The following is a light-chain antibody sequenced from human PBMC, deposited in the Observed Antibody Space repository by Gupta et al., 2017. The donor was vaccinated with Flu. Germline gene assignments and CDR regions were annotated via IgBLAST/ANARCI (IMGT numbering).Light chain of an antibody. CDR1: QYIQNY. J-gene: IGKJ2*02. Sequence: DIHITQSPSSLSASVGDRVTITCRASQYIQNYLNWYKQSPGKPPKLLIAAASSLESGVPPRFSGSGYGTEFTLTIDSRQPEDFATYSCLQTSYSPPGNFGQGTKVDIK. V-gene: IGKV1-39*01. CDR3: LQTSYSPPGN. CDR2: AAS.